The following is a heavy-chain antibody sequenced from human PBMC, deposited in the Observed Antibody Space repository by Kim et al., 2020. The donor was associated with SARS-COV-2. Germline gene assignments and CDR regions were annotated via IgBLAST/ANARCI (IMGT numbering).Heavy chain of an antibody. Sequence: SETLSLTCAVYGGSFSSYYWSWIRQPPGKGLEWIGEINHSGSTNYNPSLKSRVTISVDTPKNQFSLKLSSVTAADTAVYYCARGPHRYQLLHYYYYYGMAVWGQGTTVTVPS. CDR2: INHSGST. J-gene: IGHJ6*02. CDR3: ARGPHRYQLLHYYYYYGMAV. D-gene: IGHD2-2*01. CDR1: GGSFSSYY. V-gene: IGHV4-34*01.